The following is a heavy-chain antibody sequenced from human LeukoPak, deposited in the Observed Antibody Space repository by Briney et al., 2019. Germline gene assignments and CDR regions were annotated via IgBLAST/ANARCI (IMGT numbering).Heavy chain of an antibody. Sequence: SETLSLTCTVSGGSISSSSYYWGWIRQPPGKGLEWIGSIYYSGSTYYNPSLKSRVTISVDTSKNQFSLKLSSVTAADTAVYYCARLVCSSTSCYTRPDAFDIWGQGTMVTVSS. D-gene: IGHD2-2*02. CDR1: GGSISSSSYY. J-gene: IGHJ3*02. CDR3: ARLVCSSTSCYTRPDAFDI. CDR2: IYYSGST. V-gene: IGHV4-39*01.